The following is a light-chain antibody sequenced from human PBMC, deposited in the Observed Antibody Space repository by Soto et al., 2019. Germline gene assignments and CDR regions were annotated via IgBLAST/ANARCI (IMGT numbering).Light chain of an antibody. CDR1: QSLIHSDGDTY. CDR3: MQGTHWPWT. Sequence: DVVMTQSPLSLPVTLGQPASISCRSSQSLIHSDGDTYLTWFQQRPGQSPRRLIYKVSDRDSGVPDRFTGSGSGTDFTLKISRVEAGDVGVYYCMQGTHWPWTFGQGTEVEIK. J-gene: IGKJ1*01. CDR2: KVS. V-gene: IGKV2-30*02.